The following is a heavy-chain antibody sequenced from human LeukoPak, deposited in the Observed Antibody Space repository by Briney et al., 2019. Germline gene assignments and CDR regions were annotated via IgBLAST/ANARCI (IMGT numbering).Heavy chain of an antibody. V-gene: IGHV3-11*01. CDR2: ISSSGSTI. J-gene: IGHJ6*03. Sequence: GGSLRLSCAASGFTFSDYYMSWIRQAPGNGLEWVSYISSSGSTIYYADSVKGRFTISRDNAKNSLYLQMNSLRAEDTAVYYCARVRGLYYYYYMDVWGKGTTVTVSS. CDR1: GFTFSDYY. D-gene: IGHD3-10*01. CDR3: ARVRGLYYYYYMDV.